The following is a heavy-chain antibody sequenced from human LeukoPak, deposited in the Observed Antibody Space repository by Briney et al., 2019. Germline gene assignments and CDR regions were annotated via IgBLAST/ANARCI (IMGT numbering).Heavy chain of an antibody. J-gene: IGHJ5*02. V-gene: IGHV4-59*01. CDR3: ARGLNYYDGSGYCNWFDP. Sequence: PPETLSLTCTVSGGSISSFYWSWIRQPPGKGLEWIGFIYYSGTTKYNPSFESRVTMSVDRSRKQFSLNLSSVTAADTAVYYCARGLNYYDGSGYCNWFDPWGQGTLVTVSS. D-gene: IGHD3-22*01. CDR1: GGSISSFY. CDR2: IYYSGTT.